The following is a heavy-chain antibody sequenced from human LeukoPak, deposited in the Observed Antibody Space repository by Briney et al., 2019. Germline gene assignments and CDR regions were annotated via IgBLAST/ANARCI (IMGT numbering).Heavy chain of an antibody. D-gene: IGHD3-22*01. CDR1: GFTFSTYA. J-gene: IGHJ4*02. Sequence: GGSLRLSCAASGFTFSTYAMSWVRQAPGKGLEGVSAISGSGGSTYYADSVKGRFTISRDNPKHPLYLQINSLRAEDTAVYYCAKTSGYYDTYFDYWGQGTLVTVSS. CDR2: ISGSGGST. V-gene: IGHV3-23*01. CDR3: AKTSGYYDTYFDY.